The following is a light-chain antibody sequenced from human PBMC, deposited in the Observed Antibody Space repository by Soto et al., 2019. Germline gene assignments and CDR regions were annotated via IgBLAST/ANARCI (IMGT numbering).Light chain of an antibody. CDR3: SSYAGGIKWV. Sequence: QSALTQPPSASGSPGQSVTISCTRTSSDVGGYNFVSWYQQHPGKAPKFMIYEVSKRPSGVPDRCSGSKSGNTASLTVSGLQAEDEADYYCSSYAGGIKWVFGGGTKLTVL. CDR2: EVS. J-gene: IGLJ3*02. CDR1: SSDVGGYNF. V-gene: IGLV2-8*01.